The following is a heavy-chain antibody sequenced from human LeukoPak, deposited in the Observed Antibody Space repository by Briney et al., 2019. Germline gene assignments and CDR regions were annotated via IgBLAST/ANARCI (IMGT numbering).Heavy chain of an antibody. J-gene: IGHJ4*02. D-gene: IGHD1-26*01. CDR3: AKDEGATFDY. V-gene: IGHV3-30*04. CDR2: ISYDGSNK. CDR1: GFTFSSYA. Sequence: GGSLRLSCAASGFTFSSYAMHWVRQAPGKGLEWVAVISYDGSNKYYADSVKGRFTISRDNSKNTLYLQMNSLRAEDTAVYYCAKDEGATFDYWGQGTLVTVSS.